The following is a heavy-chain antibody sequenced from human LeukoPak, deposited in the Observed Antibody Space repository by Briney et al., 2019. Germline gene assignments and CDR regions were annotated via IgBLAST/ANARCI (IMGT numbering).Heavy chain of an antibody. Sequence: GGPLRLSCAASGFIFSSYWMTWVRQAPGKGLEWVAVISYDGSNKYYADSVKGRFTISRDNSKNTLYLQMNSLRAEDTAVYYCAKFAGYLRSGIDYWGQGTLVTVSS. J-gene: IGHJ4*02. D-gene: IGHD6-13*01. CDR2: ISYDGSNK. CDR3: AKFAGYLRSGIDY. CDR1: GFIFSSYW. V-gene: IGHV3-30*18.